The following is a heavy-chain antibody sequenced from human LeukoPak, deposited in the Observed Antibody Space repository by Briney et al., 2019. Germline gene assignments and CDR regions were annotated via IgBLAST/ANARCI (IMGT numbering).Heavy chain of an antibody. CDR3: ARGSVQLWLRDTYYYMDV. J-gene: IGHJ6*03. CDR2: INWNGRIT. CDR1: GFTFDDYA. D-gene: IGHD5-18*01. Sequence: GGSLRLSCAASGFTFDDYAMNWVRQVPGMGLEWVSGINWNGRITEYADSVKDRSTISRQNTKNSLYLYMNNLGGEDTALYFCARGSVQLWLRDTYYYMDVWGKGTTVTASS. V-gene: IGHV3-20*04.